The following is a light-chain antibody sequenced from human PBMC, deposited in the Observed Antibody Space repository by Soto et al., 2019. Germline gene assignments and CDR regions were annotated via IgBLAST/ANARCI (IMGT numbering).Light chain of an antibody. CDR2: GAS. CDR1: QSVANSH. CDR3: HKDGNSPPGT. J-gene: IGKJ5*01. Sequence: ETVLTQSPGTLYFSPGERATLSCRASQSVANSHVAWYQQRRGLPPRLLIYGASNRASGIPDRFSGSGSGADFTLTISRLEPEDCAVSFCHKDGNSPPGTFGEVTRL. V-gene: IGKV3-20*01.